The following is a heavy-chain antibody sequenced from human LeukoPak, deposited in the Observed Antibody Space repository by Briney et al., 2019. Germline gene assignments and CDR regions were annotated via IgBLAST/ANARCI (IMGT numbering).Heavy chain of an antibody. CDR1: GYTFTSSG. CDR3: ASTYYYGSGSHPWAFDI. CDR2: ISAYNGNT. J-gene: IGHJ3*02. D-gene: IGHD3-10*01. V-gene: IGHV1-18*01. Sequence: ASVKVSCKASGYTFTSSGISWVRQAPGQGLEWMGWISAYNGNTNYAQKLQGRVTMTTDTSTSTAYMELRSLRSDDTAVYYCASTYYYGSGSHPWAFDIWGQGTMVTVSS.